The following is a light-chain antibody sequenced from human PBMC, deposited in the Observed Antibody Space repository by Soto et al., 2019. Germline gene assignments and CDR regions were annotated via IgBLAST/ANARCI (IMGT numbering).Light chain of an antibody. CDR2: EAS. J-gene: IGLJ1*01. CDR1: RSDVGGYNL. CDR3: CSYAGSVDHYV. V-gene: IGLV2-23*01. Sequence: QSVLTQPASVSGSPGQSITISCTGTRSDVGGYNLVSWYQHHPRKAPKLVIYEASERPSGVSYRFSGSKSGNTASLTISGLQAGDEADYYCCSYAGSVDHYVFGTGTKVTVL.